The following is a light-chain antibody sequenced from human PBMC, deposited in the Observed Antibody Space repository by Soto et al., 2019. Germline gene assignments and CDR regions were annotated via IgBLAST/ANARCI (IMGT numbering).Light chain of an antibody. Sequence: EIVLPQSPVTLSLSPGERATLSCRASQSVSNYLAWYHQKPGQAPRLLIYGASTRATGIPARLSGSGSGTEFTLTINSLQSEDFAVYYCQQYNNWPRTFGQGTKV. CDR3: QQYNNWPRT. J-gene: IGKJ1*01. CDR2: GAS. V-gene: IGKV3-15*01. CDR1: QSVSNY.